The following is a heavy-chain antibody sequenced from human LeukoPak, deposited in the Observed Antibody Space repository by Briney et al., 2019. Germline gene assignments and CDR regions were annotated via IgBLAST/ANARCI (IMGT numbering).Heavy chain of an antibody. CDR2: IYYSGST. Sequence: PSETLSLTCSVSGGSTSSSSYYWGWIRQPPGKGLEWIGSIYYSGSTYYNPSLKSRVTISVDTSKNQFSLKLSSVTAADTAVYHCARHSSYYGNFDYWGQGTLVTVSS. D-gene: IGHD3-10*01. CDR1: GGSTSSSSYY. V-gene: IGHV4-39*01. J-gene: IGHJ4*02. CDR3: ARHSSYYGNFDY.